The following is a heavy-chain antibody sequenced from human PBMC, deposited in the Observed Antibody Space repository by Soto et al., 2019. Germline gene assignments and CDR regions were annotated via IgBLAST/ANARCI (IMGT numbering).Heavy chain of an antibody. D-gene: IGHD3-16*02. V-gene: IGHV1-18*01. J-gene: IGHJ4*02. CDR1: GYTFTSYG. Sequence: QVQLVQSGAEVKKPGASVKVSCKASGYTFTSYGISWVRQAPGQGLEWMGWISAFNGNTNYAQKLRGRVTLTTDTSTSTAYMELRSLRSDDTAVYYCARIGPIWGSYRSIDYWGQGTLVTVSS. CDR2: ISAFNGNT. CDR3: ARIGPIWGSYRSIDY.